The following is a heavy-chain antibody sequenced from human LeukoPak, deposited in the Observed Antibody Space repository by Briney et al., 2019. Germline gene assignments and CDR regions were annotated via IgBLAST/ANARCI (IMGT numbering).Heavy chain of an antibody. J-gene: IGHJ4*02. Sequence: GGSLRLSCTASGFTFSDYYMSWIRQAPGKGLEWVSSISSSSSYIYYADSVKGRFTISRDNAKNSLYLQMNSLRAEDTAVYYCARETDYDFWSGYPYWGQGTPVTVSS. V-gene: IGHV3-11*06. CDR1: GFTFSDYY. D-gene: IGHD3-3*01. CDR2: ISSSSSYI. CDR3: ARETDYDFWSGYPY.